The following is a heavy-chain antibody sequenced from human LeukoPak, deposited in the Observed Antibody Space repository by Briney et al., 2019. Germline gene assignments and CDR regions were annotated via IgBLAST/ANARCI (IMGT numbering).Heavy chain of an antibody. CDR2: ISSSSSYI. Sequence: GGSLRLSCAASGFTVSNNYMSWVRQAPGKGLEWVSSISSSSSYIYYADSVKGRFTISRDNAKNSLYLQMNSLRAEDTAVYYCARDNGITIFGVVKQGDFDYWGQGTLVTVSS. V-gene: IGHV3-21*01. CDR3: ARDNGITIFGVVKQGDFDY. CDR1: GFTVSNNY. D-gene: IGHD3-3*01. J-gene: IGHJ4*02.